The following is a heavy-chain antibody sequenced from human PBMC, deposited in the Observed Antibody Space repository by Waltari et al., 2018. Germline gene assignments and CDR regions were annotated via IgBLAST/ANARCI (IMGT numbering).Heavy chain of an antibody. J-gene: IGHJ6*02. V-gene: IGHV4-30-4*08. CDR1: GGSVISGDYF. CDR2: IDNSGST. D-gene: IGHD6-19*01. Sequence: QVQLQESGPGLVKPSQTLSLTCSVPGGSVISGDYFWTWIRQPPGKGLEWIGYIDNSGSTHYNPSLRRRLSISGDPSKNQFSLKLNSVTAADTAVYYCGRMGVAVAGLFYYIVDVWGQGTTVTVAS. CDR3: GRMGVAVAGLFYYIVDV.